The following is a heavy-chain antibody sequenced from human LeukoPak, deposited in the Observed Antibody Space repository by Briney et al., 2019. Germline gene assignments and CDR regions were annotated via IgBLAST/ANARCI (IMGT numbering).Heavy chain of an antibody. Sequence: GRSLRLSCAASGFTFDDYAMHWVRQAPGKGLEWVSGISWNSGSIGYADSVKGRFTISKDNAKNSLYLQMNSLRAEDTALYYCAKDSSSSEYYFDYWGQGTLVTVSA. D-gene: IGHD6-13*01. J-gene: IGHJ4*02. CDR2: ISWNSGSI. CDR3: AKDSSSSEYYFDY. CDR1: GFTFDDYA. V-gene: IGHV3-9*01.